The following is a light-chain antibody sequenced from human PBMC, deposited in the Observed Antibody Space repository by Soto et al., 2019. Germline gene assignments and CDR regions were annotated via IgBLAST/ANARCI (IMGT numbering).Light chain of an antibody. CDR2: EVS. CDR1: SNDIGRYNY. Sequence: QSVLTQPASVSGSPGQSITISCTGTSNDIGRYNYVSWYQQHPGKAPKLIIYEVSNRPSGVSNRFSGSKSANTASLTISGLQAEDEADYYCTSYTSSSTYVFGGGTKLTVL. V-gene: IGLV2-14*01. CDR3: TSYTSSSTYV. J-gene: IGLJ1*01.